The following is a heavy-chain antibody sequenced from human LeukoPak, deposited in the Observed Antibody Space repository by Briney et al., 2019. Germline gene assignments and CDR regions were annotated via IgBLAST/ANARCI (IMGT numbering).Heavy chain of an antibody. Sequence: GGSLRLSCAASGFTFSNAWMSWVRQAPGKGLEWVGRIKSKTDGGTTDYAAPVKGRFTISRDDSKNTLYLQMNSLKTEDTAVYYCTTVEVDTLGQTGDWSHWYFDLWGRGTLVTVSS. CDR3: TTVEVDTLGQTGDWSHWYFDL. J-gene: IGHJ2*01. CDR2: IKSKTDGGTT. V-gene: IGHV3-15*01. CDR1: GFTFSNAW. D-gene: IGHD7-27*01.